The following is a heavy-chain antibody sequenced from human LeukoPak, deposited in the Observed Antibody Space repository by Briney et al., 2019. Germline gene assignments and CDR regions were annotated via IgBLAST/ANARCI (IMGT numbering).Heavy chain of an antibody. V-gene: IGHV4-30-4*01. CDR3: ARVPDSGGYYLSFDY. D-gene: IGHD3-22*01. CDR2: IYYSGST. CDR1: GGSISTGLYY. Sequence: SQTLSLTCTVSGGSISTGLYYWSWIRQPPGKGLEWIGYIYYSGSTYYNPSLKSRVTISVDKSKNQFSLKLSSVTAADTAIYYCARVPDSGGYYLSFDYWGQGTLATVSS. J-gene: IGHJ4*02.